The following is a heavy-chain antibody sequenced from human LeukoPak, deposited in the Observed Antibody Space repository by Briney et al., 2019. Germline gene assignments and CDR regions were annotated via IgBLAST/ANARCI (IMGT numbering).Heavy chain of an antibody. CDR2: ISSSGSTI. CDR1: GFTFSSYA. V-gene: IGHV3-48*03. J-gene: IGHJ6*04. D-gene: IGHD3-10*02. Sequence: EGSLRLSCAASGFTFSSYAMSWVRQAPGKGLEWVSYISSSGSTIYYADSVKGRFTISRDNAKNSLYLQMNSLRAEDTAVYYCAELGITMIGGVWGKGTTVTISS. CDR3: AELGITMIGGV.